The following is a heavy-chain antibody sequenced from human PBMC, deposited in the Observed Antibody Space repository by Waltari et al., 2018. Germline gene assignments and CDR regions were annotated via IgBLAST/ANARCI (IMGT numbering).Heavy chain of an antibody. CDR1: GYTFTGYY. CDR3: ARDRASSSSWSSFDY. CDR2: INPNSSGT. J-gene: IGHJ4*02. D-gene: IGHD6-13*01. Sequence: QVQLVQSGAEVKKPGASVKVSCKASGYTFTGYYMHWVRQAPGQGLEWMGLINPNSSGTNCAQKFQGRVTMTRDTSISTAYMELGRLRSDDTAVYYCARDRASSSSWSSFDYWGQGTLVTVSS. V-gene: IGHV1-2*02.